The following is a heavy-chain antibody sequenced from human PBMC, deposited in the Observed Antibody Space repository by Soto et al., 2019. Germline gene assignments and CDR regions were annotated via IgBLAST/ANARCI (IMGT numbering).Heavy chain of an antibody. V-gene: IGHV3-64*02. CDR1: GFTFSSYA. Sequence: EVQLVESGEGLVQPGGSLRLSCAASGFTFSSYAMHWVRQAPGKGLEYVSAISSNGGSTYYADSVKGRFTISRDNSKNTLYLQMGSLRAEDIAVYYCARADCSSTSCYAFDIWGQGTMVTVSS. J-gene: IGHJ3*02. D-gene: IGHD2-2*01. CDR3: ARADCSSTSCYAFDI. CDR2: ISSNGGST.